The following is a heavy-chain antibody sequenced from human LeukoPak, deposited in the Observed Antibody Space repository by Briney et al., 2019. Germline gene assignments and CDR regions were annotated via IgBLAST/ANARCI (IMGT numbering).Heavy chain of an antibody. D-gene: IGHD6-19*01. Sequence: SETLSLTCAVYGGSFSGYYWSWIRQPPGKGLEWIGEINHSGSTYYNPSLKSRVTISVDTSKNQFSLKLSSVTAADTAVYYCARPTPYSSGLYGMDVWGQGTTVTVSS. CDR1: GGSFSGYY. V-gene: IGHV4-34*01. CDR3: ARPTPYSSGLYGMDV. CDR2: INHSGST. J-gene: IGHJ6*02.